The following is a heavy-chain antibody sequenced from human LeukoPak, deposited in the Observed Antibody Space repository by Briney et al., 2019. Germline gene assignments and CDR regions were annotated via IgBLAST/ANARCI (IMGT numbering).Heavy chain of an antibody. D-gene: IGHD6-13*01. J-gene: IGHJ4*02. CDR3: ARGWGSYSSSRFPETYFDY. Sequence: SQTLSLTCVVSGGSISSGGYSWSWIRQPPGKGLEWIGYIYHSGSTYYNPSLKSRVTISVDRSKNQFSLKLSSVTAADTAVYYCARGWGSYSSSRFPETYFDYWGQGTLVTVSS. CDR2: IYHSGST. V-gene: IGHV4-30-2*01. CDR1: GGSISSGGYS.